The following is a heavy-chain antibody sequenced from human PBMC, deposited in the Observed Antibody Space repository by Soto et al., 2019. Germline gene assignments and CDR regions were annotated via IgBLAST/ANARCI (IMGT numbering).Heavy chain of an antibody. V-gene: IGHV3-64*01. D-gene: IGHD1-7*01. Sequence: EVQLVESGGGMVQPGGSLRLSCVASGFTFSSYDMHWVRQAPGKGLEYDSSISSNGGTTYYGNSVKGRFTISRDNSKNTLYLQMGSLRAEDMAVYYCVRRVSGNYDYWGQGTLVTVSS. CDR1: GFTFSSYD. CDR3: VRRVSGNYDY. CDR2: ISSNGGTT. J-gene: IGHJ4*02.